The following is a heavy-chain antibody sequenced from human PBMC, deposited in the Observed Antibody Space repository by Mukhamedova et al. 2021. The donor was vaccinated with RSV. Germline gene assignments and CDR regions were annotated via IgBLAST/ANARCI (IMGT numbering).Heavy chain of an antibody. D-gene: IGHD6-19*01. CDR2: IHYAGRVV. Sequence: GLEWVSYIHYAGRVVYYADSVRGRFTISRDNARNILYLQMNGLRADDTAMYYCVRDQHESGLYGDFRGQGTLVTVSS. J-gene: IGHJ4*02. V-gene: IGHV3-11*04. CDR3: VRDQHESGLYGDF.